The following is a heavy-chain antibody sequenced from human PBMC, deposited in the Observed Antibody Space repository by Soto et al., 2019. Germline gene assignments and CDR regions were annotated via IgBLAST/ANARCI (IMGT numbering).Heavy chain of an antibody. J-gene: IGHJ4*02. Sequence: QVQLVQSGAEVKEPGASVKVSCKPSGYTFTRNGISWVRQAPGQGLEWVGWISTNSGNTDYAQKLQGRATLTTDTSTNTAYLEVRSLRSDDTAAYYCSGDKDYMLDYWGQGTLVTVSS. CDR1: GYTFTRNG. D-gene: IGHD4-4*01. CDR3: SGDKDYMLDY. CDR2: ISTNSGNT. V-gene: IGHV1-18*01.